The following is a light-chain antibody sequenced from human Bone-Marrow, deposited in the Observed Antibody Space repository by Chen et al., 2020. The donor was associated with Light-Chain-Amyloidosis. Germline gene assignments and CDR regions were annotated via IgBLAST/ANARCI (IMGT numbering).Light chain of an antibody. J-gene: IGKJ4*01. V-gene: IGKV3-20*01. CDR1: QTISSNY. Sequence: EIVLTQTPGTLSLSPGEGANLSCRASQTISSNYLTWYQHKFGQAPRLLIYGSSSRATRIPDRFTGSGSGTDFTLTINRLAPEDFAMYYCQQYGTAPLTFGGGTKVEIK. CDR2: GSS. CDR3: QQYGTAPLT.